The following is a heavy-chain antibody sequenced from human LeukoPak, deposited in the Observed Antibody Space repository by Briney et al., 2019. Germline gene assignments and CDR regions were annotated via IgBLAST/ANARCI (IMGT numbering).Heavy chain of an antibody. V-gene: IGHV1-2*02. J-gene: IGHJ4*02. CDR1: GYTFTGYY. CDR2: INPNSGGT. D-gene: IGHD4-17*01. Sequence: ASVKVSCKASGYTFTGYYMHWVRHAPGQGLEWMGWINPNSGGTNYAQKFQGRVTMTRDTSISTAYMELSRLRSDDTAVYYCARVRYGDYAGDYWGQGTLVTVSS. CDR3: ARVRYGDYAGDY.